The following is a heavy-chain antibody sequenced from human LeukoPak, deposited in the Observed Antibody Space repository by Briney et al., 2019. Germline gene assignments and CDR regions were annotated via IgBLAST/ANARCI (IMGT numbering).Heavy chain of an antibody. Sequence: SQTLSLTCTVSGGSISSGGYYWSWIHQHPGKGLEWIGYIYYSGSTYYNPSLKSRVTISVDTSKNQFSLKLSSVTAADTAVYYCARARNERPAEGYYYGMDVWGQGTTVTVSS. J-gene: IGHJ6*02. D-gene: IGHD2-2*01. CDR1: GGSISSGGYY. CDR3: ARARNERPAEGYYYGMDV. V-gene: IGHV4-31*03. CDR2: IYYSGST.